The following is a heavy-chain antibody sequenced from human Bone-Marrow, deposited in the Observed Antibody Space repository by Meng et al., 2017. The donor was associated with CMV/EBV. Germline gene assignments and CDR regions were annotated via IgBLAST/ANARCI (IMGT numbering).Heavy chain of an antibody. CDR2: ISGDHGNT. CDR3: ARDAGNGRLTVDY. V-gene: IGHV1-18*01. J-gene: IGHJ4*02. D-gene: IGHD6-13*01. Sequence: QVLLVQSGVCLKEPGASVKCTCKASGYTLNTYGISWFRQVPGEGLEWMGWISGDHGNTNYAQNFQDRVSMTTDTSTSTVYMELSSLRSDDTAVYYCARDAGNGRLTVDYWGQGTLVTVSS. CDR1: GYTLNTYG.